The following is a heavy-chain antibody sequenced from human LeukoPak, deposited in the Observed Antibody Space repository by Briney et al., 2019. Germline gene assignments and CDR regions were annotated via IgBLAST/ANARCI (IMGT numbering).Heavy chain of an antibody. J-gene: IGHJ4*02. CDR2: VFYNGNT. CDR1: GVSITSSTYD. Sequence: SETLSLTCAVSGVSITSSTYDWGWDRQPPGKGLEWIGNVFYNGNTKYNPSLKSRGTISRDTSKNQFSLRLTSVTAADTAVYYCARDRSPLGFDYWGQGILVTVSS. V-gene: IGHV4-39*07. D-gene: IGHD7-27*01. CDR3: ARDRSPLGFDY.